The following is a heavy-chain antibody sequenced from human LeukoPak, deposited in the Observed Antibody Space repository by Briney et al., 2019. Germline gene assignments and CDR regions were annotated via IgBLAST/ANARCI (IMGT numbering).Heavy chain of an antibody. CDR3: ARVVRLVDDYYYYYYMDV. CDR2: ISSSGSTI. D-gene: IGHD2-8*02. Sequence: GGSLRLSCAASGFTFSSYEMNWVRQAPGKGLEWVSYISSSGSTIYYADSVKGRFTISRDNAKNSLYLQMNSLRAEDTAVYYCARVVRLVDDYYYYYYMDVWGKGTTVTISS. V-gene: IGHV3-48*03. CDR1: GFTFSSYE. J-gene: IGHJ6*03.